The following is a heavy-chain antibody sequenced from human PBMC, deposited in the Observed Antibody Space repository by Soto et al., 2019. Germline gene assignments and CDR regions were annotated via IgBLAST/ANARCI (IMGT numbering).Heavy chain of an antibody. CDR1: VFTVSSYA. Sequence: PGGSLRLSCAASVFTVSSYAMLWVRQAPGKGLEWISGIAGSAFYADSVKGRFTISRDNSRNTVYLQMNSLRAEDTAVYFCAKEAYSHGTRGFDFWGRGTLVTVSS. CDR3: AKEAYSHGTRGFDF. J-gene: IGHJ4*02. V-gene: IGHV3-23*01. CDR2: IAGSA. D-gene: IGHD5-18*01.